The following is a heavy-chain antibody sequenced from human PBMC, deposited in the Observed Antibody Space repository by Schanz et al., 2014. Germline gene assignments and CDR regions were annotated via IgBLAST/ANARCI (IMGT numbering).Heavy chain of an antibody. CDR1: GFTFSGFW. V-gene: IGHV3-7*03. CDR2: IKKDGSEK. CDR3: AKGSRSGSKVMDV. Sequence: EVQLAESGGGLVQPGGSLRLSCAASGFTFSGFWMTWVRQAPGKGLEWVANIKKDGSEKYYVDSVKGRFTISRDNAKNSLFLQMNSLRPEDTALYYCAKGSRSGSKVMDVWGKGTTVTVSS. J-gene: IGHJ6*03. D-gene: IGHD3-10*01.